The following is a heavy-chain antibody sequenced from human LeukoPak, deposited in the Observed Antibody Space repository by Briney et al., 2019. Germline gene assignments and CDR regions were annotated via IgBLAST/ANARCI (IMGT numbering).Heavy chain of an antibody. CDR2: IYYSGST. CDR1: GGSISSYY. Sequence: SETLSLTCTVSGGSISSYYWSWIRQPPGKGLEWIGYIYYSGSTNYNPSLKSRVTISVDTSKNQFSLKLSSVTAADTAVYYCARHPAIAAAGGGVSDYWGQGTLVTVSS. CDR3: ARHPAIAAAGGGVSDY. D-gene: IGHD6-13*01. J-gene: IGHJ4*02. V-gene: IGHV4-59*08.